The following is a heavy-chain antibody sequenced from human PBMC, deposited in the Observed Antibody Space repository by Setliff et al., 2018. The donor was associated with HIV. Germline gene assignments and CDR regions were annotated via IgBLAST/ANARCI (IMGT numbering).Heavy chain of an antibody. D-gene: IGHD5-18*01. J-gene: IGHJ5*02. V-gene: IGHV1-69*05. CDR1: GGTFSSYA. CDR3: VRDRYSYGYIPTWFDP. Sequence: KVSCKASGGTFSSYAISWVRQAPGQGLEWMGGIIPIFGTANYAQKFQGRVTITTDASTSTAFMELSSLRSEDTAVYYCVRDRYSYGYIPTWFDPWGQGTLVTVSS. CDR2: IIPIFGTA.